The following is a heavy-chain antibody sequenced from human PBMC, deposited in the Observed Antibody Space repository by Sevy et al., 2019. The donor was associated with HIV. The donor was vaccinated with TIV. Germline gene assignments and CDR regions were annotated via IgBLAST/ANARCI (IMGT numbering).Heavy chain of an antibody. Sequence: GGSLRLSCAASGFTFSDYAMYWVRQAPGMGLEWVSIISYDGSNKYYADSVKGRFTISRDNSKNTLYLQMNSLRPEDTAVYYCARDLTYYDFWSGPPPFDYWGQRTLVTVSS. CDR2: ISYDGSNK. J-gene: IGHJ4*02. CDR1: GFTFSDYA. CDR3: ARDLTYYDFWSGPPPFDY. V-gene: IGHV3-30-3*01. D-gene: IGHD3-3*01.